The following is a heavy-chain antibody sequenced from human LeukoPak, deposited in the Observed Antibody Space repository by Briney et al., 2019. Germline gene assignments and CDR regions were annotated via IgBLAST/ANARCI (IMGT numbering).Heavy chain of an antibody. D-gene: IGHD1-26*01. V-gene: IGHV5-51*01. J-gene: IGHJ3*02. CDR2: TYPGDSNT. Sequence: GESLKISCEGSGYTFTNYWIGWVRQMPGKGLEGMGITYPGDSNTRYSPSFQGQVTISADKSISTAFLQWSSLKASDTAMYYCARSYSGSPDAFDIWGQGTMVTVSS. CDR1: GYTFTNYW. CDR3: ARSYSGSPDAFDI.